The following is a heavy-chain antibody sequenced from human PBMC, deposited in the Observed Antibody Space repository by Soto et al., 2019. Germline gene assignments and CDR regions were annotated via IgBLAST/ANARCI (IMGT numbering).Heavy chain of an antibody. Sequence: GESLKISCKGSGYSFTNYWLDLVRQTPGKGLECMGIIYPGDSDTRYSASLQGQVIISADNSISTAYLQWSSLKASDTAMYYCARLCKSYGMDVWGQGTTVTVSS. CDR3: ARLCKSYGMDV. V-gene: IGHV5-51*01. CDR2: IYPGDSDT. CDR1: GYSFTNYW. J-gene: IGHJ6*02.